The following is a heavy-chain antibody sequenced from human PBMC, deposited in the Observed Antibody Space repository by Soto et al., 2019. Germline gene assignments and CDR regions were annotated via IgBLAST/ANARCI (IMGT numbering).Heavy chain of an antibody. CDR3: AREGRYLDEDTLIYCYGMDF. Sequence: EGSLRLSCAASGFTFSSYGMHWVRQAPGKGLEWVAVIWYDGSNKYYADSVKGRFTISRDNSKNTLYLQMNSLRAEDTAVYYYAREGRYLDEDTLIYCYGMDFWGQGPTVTVSS. D-gene: IGHD3-9*01. J-gene: IGHJ6*02. CDR2: IWYDGSNK. V-gene: IGHV3-33*01. CDR1: GFTFSSYG.